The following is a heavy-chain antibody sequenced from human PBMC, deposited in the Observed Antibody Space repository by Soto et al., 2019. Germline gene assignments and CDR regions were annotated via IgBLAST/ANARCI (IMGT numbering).Heavy chain of an antibody. J-gene: IGHJ4*02. CDR3: ARAMIVVADGRYFDY. CDR2: IYYSGST. V-gene: IGHV4-59*01. Sequence: KPSETLSLTCTVSGGSISRYYWSWIRQPPGKGLEWIGYIYYSGSTNYNPSLKSRVTISVDTSNNQFSLKLSSVTAADTAVYYCARAMIVVADGRYFDYWGQGTLVTVSS. CDR1: GGSISRYY. D-gene: IGHD3-22*01.